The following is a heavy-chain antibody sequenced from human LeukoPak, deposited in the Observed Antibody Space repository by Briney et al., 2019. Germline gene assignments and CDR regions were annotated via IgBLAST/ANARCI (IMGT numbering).Heavy chain of an antibody. Sequence: GGSLRLSRAASGFTFSSYSMNWVRQAPGKGLEWVSSISSSSSYIYYADSVKGRFTISRDNAKNSLYLQMNSLRAEDTAVYYCARAPSHDFWSGYYPYYFDYWGQGTLVTVSS. D-gene: IGHD3-3*01. CDR1: GFTFSSYS. CDR2: ISSSSSYI. J-gene: IGHJ4*02. V-gene: IGHV3-21*01. CDR3: ARAPSHDFWSGYYPYYFDY.